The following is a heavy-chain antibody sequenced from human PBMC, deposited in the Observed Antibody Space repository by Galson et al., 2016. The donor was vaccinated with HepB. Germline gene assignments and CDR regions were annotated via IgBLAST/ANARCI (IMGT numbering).Heavy chain of an antibody. CDR1: GGSIRSNYY. V-gene: IGHV4-39*01. J-gene: IGHJ4*02. D-gene: IGHD1-7*01. CDR2: IHYGGTT. Sequence: ETLSLTCTVSGGSIRSNYYWGWIRQPPGQGLEWIGSIHYGGTTQYNPSLKSRVTMTVDTSKNQFSLNLGSVTAADPAFYYCATHKTGPTGSPFDYWGQGALVTVSS. CDR3: ATHKTGPTGSPFDY.